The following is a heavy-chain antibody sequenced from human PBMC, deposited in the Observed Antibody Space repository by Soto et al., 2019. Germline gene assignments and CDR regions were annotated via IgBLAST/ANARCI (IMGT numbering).Heavy chain of an antibody. CDR3: ARGYRGGYSPNYYYYGMDV. J-gene: IGHJ6*02. D-gene: IGHD1-26*01. CDR1: GGTFSSYA. Sequence: SVKVSCKASGGTFSSYAISWVRQAPGQGLEWMGGIIPIFGTANYAQKFQGRVTITADKSTSTAYMELSSLRSEDTAVYYCARGYRGGYSPNYYYYGMDVWGQGTTVTVSS. CDR2: IIPIFGTA. V-gene: IGHV1-69*06.